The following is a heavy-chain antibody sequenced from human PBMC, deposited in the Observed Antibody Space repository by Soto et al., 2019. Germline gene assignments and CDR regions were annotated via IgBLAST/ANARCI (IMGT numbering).Heavy chain of an antibody. CDR2: ISAYNGNT. V-gene: IGHV1-18*01. D-gene: IGHD3-10*01. Sequence: QVQLVQSGAEVKKPGASVKVSCKASGYTFTSYGISWVRQAPGQGLEWMGWISAYNGNTNYAQKLQGRVTMTTDTSTSTAYMELRSLRSDDTSVSYCASATAVRGVIVAFDIWGQGTMVTVSS. CDR3: ASATAVRGVIVAFDI. CDR1: GYTFTSYG. J-gene: IGHJ3*02.